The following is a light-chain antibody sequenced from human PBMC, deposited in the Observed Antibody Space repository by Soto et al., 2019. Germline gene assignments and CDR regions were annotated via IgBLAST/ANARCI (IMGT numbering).Light chain of an antibody. J-gene: IGLJ1*01. CDR2: EVS. CDR3: CSYAGSSTSRV. V-gene: IGLV2-23*02. Sequence: QSALTQPASVSGSPGQSITISCTGTSSDVGSYNLVSWYQQHPGKAPKLMIYEVSKRPSGVSNRFSGSKSDNTASLTISGLQAEDEADYYCCSYAGSSTSRVFGTGTKLTVL. CDR1: SSDVGSYNL.